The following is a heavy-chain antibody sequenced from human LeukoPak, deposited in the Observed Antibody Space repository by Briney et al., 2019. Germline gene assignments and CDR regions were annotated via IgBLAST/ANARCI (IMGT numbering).Heavy chain of an antibody. J-gene: IGHJ5*02. D-gene: IGHD4-17*01. Sequence: PGGSLRLSCAGSGFTFSSHNMNWVRQAPGKGLEWISYISTNSRTVYYADSVKGRFTISRDNAKNSLYLQMTSLRVEDTAVYYCAGYGDYAPWGQGPLVTVSS. CDR2: ISTNSRTV. CDR3: AGYGDYAP. CDR1: GFTFSSHN. V-gene: IGHV3-48*01.